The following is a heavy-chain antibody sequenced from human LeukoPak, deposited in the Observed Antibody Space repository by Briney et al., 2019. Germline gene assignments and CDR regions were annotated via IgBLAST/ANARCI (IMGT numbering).Heavy chain of an antibody. J-gene: IGHJ4*02. D-gene: IGHD3-3*01. CDR3: ARGRARFLGYYFDY. CDR2: INPNSGGT. Sequence: GASVKVPCKASGYTFSGYYMHWVRRAPGQGLEWMGWINPNSGGTNYAQKFQGRVTMTRDTSISTAYMELSRLRSDDTAVYYCARGRARFLGYYFDYWGQGTLVTVSS. CDR1: GYTFSGYY. V-gene: IGHV1-2*02.